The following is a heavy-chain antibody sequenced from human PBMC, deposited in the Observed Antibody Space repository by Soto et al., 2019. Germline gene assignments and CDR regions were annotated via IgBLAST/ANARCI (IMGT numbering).Heavy chain of an antibody. CDR2: ISAYNGNT. CDR1: GYTFTSYG. CDR3: ARAHPPYYYYYYGMDV. Sequence: ASVKVSCKASGYTFTSYGISWVRQAPGQGLEWMGWISAYNGNTNYAQKLQGRVTMTTDTSTSTAYMELRSLRSDDTAVYYCARAHPPYYYYYYGMDVWGQGTTVTVSS. V-gene: IGHV1-18*01. J-gene: IGHJ6*02.